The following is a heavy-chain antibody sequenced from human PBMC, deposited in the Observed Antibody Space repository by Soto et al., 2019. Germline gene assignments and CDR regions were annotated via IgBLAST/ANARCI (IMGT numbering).Heavy chain of an antibody. J-gene: IGHJ6*02. CDR2: ISPYSGNT. Sequence: QVQLVQSGDEVRKPGSSVKVSCKASGYIFVNYGIAWVRQAPGQGLEWMGWISPYSGNTHYASKVQGRLTMTTDTPTSPDYLARGSLTSDDTAVYYCAMVDNYVTPTPQDVWGQGTTVTVSS. CDR1: GYIFVNYG. CDR3: AMVDNYVTPTPQDV. V-gene: IGHV1-18*01. D-gene: IGHD3-16*01.